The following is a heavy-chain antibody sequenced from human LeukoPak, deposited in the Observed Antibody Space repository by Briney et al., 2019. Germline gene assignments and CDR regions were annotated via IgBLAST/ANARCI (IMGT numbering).Heavy chain of an antibody. Sequence: GGSLRLSCAASGFTFSSYSMNWVRQAPGKGLEWVSSISSSSSYIYYADSVKGRFTISRDNAKNSLYLQMNSLRAEDTAVYYCARLGIGAAGTDYWGQGTLVTVSS. D-gene: IGHD6-13*01. V-gene: IGHV3-21*01. CDR3: ARLGIGAAGTDY. J-gene: IGHJ4*02. CDR1: GFTFSSYS. CDR2: ISSSSSYI.